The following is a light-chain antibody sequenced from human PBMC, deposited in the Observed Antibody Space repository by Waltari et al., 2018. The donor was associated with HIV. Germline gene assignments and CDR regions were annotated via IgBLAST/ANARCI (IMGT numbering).Light chain of an antibody. J-gene: IGLJ2*01. Sequence: QSALTQPPSASESPGQSVTISCTGTTSDVGYYNYVSWYQQHPGKAPKLIIYEVTKRPSGVPDRFSGSKSGNTASLTVSGLQPEDEADYYCSSYADSNDSLFGGGTRLTVL. CDR2: EVT. CDR3: SSYADSNDSL. V-gene: IGLV2-8*01. CDR1: TSDVGYYNY.